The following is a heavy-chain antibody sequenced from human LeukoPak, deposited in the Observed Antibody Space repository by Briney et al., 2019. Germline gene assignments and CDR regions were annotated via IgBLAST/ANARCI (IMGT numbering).Heavy chain of an antibody. V-gene: IGHV4-38-2*02. D-gene: IGHD3-3*02. Sequence: SETLSLTCTVSGYSISSGYYWGWIRQPPGKGLEWIGSIYHSGSTYYNPSLKSRVTISVDTSKNQFSLKLSSVTAADTAVYYCARGETPALDYWGQGTLVTVSS. CDR2: IYHSGST. CDR1: GYSISSGYY. CDR3: ARGETPALDY. J-gene: IGHJ4*02.